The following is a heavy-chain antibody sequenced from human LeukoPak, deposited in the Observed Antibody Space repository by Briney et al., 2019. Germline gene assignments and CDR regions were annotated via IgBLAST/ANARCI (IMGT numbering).Heavy chain of an antibody. V-gene: IGHV6-1*01. Sequence: SQALSLTCAISGDSLSSNSGAWTWIRQSPSGGLEWLGRTYYRSKCYNEYEVSVQSRITINPDTSKNQFSLQLNSVTPEDTAVYYCARGRVTTIANYYYYYIDVWGKGTTVTVSS. J-gene: IGHJ6*03. CDR1: GDSLSSNSGA. CDR3: ARGRVTTIANYYYYYIDV. D-gene: IGHD4-17*01. CDR2: TYYRSKCYN.